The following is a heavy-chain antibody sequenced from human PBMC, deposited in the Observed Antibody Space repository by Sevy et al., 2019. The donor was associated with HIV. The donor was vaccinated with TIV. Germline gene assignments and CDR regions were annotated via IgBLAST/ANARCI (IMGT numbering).Heavy chain of an antibody. CDR3: ARALYSGSYYDWFDS. J-gene: IGHJ5*01. Sequence: SETLSLTCTVSGGSISPYYWGWIRQPPGKGLEWIGYISYSGTTNYNPSLKRRVTISVDTSKSQFSLKLSSVTAADTAVYYCARALYSGSYYDWFDSWGQGTLVTVSS. D-gene: IGHD1-26*01. CDR1: GGSISPYY. CDR2: ISYSGTT. V-gene: IGHV4-59*01.